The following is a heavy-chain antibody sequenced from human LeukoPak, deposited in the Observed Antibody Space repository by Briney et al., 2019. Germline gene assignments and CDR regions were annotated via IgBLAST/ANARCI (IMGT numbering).Heavy chain of an antibody. D-gene: IGHD3-10*01. CDR2: IYTSGST. V-gene: IGHV4-61*02. J-gene: IGHJ4*02. CDR1: GGSISSGSYY. CDR3: ARQGVRGVPDY. Sequence: KPSQTLSLTCTVSGGSISSGSYYWSWIRQPAGKGLEWIGRIYTSGSTNYNPSLKSRVTISVDTSKNQFSLKLSSVTAADTAVYYCARQGVRGVPDYWGQGTLVTVSS.